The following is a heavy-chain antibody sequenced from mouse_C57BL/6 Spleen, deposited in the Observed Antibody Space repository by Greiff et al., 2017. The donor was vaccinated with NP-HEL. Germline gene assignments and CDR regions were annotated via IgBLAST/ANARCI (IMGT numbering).Heavy chain of an antibody. D-gene: IGHD1-1*01. CDR1: GYAFSSYW. Sequence: QVQLKQSGAELVKPGASVKISCKASGYAFSSYWMNWVKQRPGKGLEWIGQIYPGDGDTNYNGKFKGKATLTADKSSSTAYMQLSSLTSEDSAVYFCAREGDYYGSSYFYWGQGTLVTVSA. CDR2: IYPGDGDT. V-gene: IGHV1-80*01. J-gene: IGHJ3*01. CDR3: AREGDYYGSSYFY.